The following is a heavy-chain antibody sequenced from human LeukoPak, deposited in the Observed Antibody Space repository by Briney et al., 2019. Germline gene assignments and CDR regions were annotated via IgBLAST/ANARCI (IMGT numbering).Heavy chain of an antibody. CDR1: GFTFSSYD. J-gene: IGHJ3*02. CDR2: IGIAGDT. V-gene: IGHV3-13*01. D-gene: IGHD5/OR15-5a*01. CDR3: IRGGIQVSGIDAFDI. Sequence: GGSLRLSCAASGFTFSSYDMHWVRQAPGRGLEWVSAIGIAGDTYYPDSVKGRFTISRENAKNSMYLQMNSLKDGDAAVYHCIRGGIQVSGIDAFDIWGQGTMVTVSS.